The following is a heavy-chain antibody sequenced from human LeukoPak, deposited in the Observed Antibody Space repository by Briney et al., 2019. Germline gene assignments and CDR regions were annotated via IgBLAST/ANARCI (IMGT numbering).Heavy chain of an antibody. CDR1: GGTFSSYA. CDR2: IIPILGIA. V-gene: IGHV1-69*04. Sequence: GASVKVSCKASGGTFSSYAISWVRQAPGQGLEWMGRIIPILGIANYAQKFQGRVTITADKSTSTAYMELSSLRSEDTAVYYCARDNYCGRDCLNWFDPWGQGTLVTVSS. J-gene: IGHJ5*02. D-gene: IGHD2-21*02. CDR3: ARDNYCGRDCLNWFDP.